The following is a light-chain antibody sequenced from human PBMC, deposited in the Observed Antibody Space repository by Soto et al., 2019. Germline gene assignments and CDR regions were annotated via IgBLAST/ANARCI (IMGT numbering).Light chain of an antibody. Sequence: EIVLTQSPGTLSLSPVEGATLSCRASQSVSSTFLTWYQQKPGQAPRLLIYGASSRATGIPDRFSGSGSGTDFTLTISRLEPEDFAVYACQQYGSSPPTFGQGTRLEIK. J-gene: IGKJ5*01. CDR3: QQYGSSPPT. CDR1: QSVSSTF. CDR2: GAS. V-gene: IGKV3-20*01.